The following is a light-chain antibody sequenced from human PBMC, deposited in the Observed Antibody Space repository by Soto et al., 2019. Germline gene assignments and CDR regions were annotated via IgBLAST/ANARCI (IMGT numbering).Light chain of an antibody. CDR2: LNSDGSH. CDR1: SGHSSYA. Sequence: QPVLTQSPSASASLGASVKLTCTLSSGHSSYAIAWPQQQPEKGPRYLMKLNSDGSHSKGDGIPDRFSGSSSGAARYLTISRLQSEDEGDYYCQTWGTGIHVVFGGGTKLTVL. V-gene: IGLV4-69*01. J-gene: IGLJ2*01. CDR3: QTWGTGIHVV.